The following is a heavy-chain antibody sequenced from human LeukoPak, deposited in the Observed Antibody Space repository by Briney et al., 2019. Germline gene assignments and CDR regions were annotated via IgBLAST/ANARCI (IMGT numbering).Heavy chain of an antibody. CDR2: IRSKAYGGTT. CDR3: TRDPGYRSSTSCPNDY. V-gene: IGHV3-49*03. Sequence: GGSLRLSCTASGFTFGDYAMSWFRQAPGKGLEWVGFIRSKAYGGTTEYAASVKGRFTISRDDSKSIAYLQMNSLKTEDTAVYYCTRDPGYRSSTSCPNDYWGQGTLVTVSS. J-gene: IGHJ4*02. D-gene: IGHD2-2*01. CDR1: GFTFGDYA.